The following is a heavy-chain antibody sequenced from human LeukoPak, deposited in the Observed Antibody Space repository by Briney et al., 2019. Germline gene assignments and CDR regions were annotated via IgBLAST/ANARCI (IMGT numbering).Heavy chain of an antibody. CDR1: GGSVSSYSYF. J-gene: IGHJ4*02. V-gene: IGHV4-61*02. D-gene: IGHD5-18*01. Sequence: SETLSLTCTVSGGSVSSYSYFWRWIRQPAGKGLEWIGRIYTSGTMKYNPSLESRATISVDTSENQFSLKLTSVTAADTAVYYCATSAYRYGPFDSWGQGSLVTVSS. CDR3: ATSAYRYGPFDS. CDR2: IYTSGTM.